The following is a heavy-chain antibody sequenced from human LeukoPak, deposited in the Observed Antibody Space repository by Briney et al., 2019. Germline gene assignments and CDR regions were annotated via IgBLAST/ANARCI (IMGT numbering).Heavy chain of an antibody. V-gene: IGHV4-59*01. CDR2: IYYSGST. Sequence: PSETLSLTCTVSGDSISSYYWSWIRQPPGKGLEWIGYIYYSGSTNYNPSLKSRVTISVDTSKNQFSLELSSVTAADTAVYYCARGLYYDFWSGYYSADYYYYYMDVWGRGTTVTVS. D-gene: IGHD3-3*01. CDR1: GDSISSYY. J-gene: IGHJ6*03. CDR3: ARGLYYDFWSGYYSADYYYYYMDV.